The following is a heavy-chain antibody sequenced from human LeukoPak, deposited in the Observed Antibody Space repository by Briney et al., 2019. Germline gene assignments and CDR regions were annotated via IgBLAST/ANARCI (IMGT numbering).Heavy chain of an antibody. D-gene: IGHD3-16*01. Sequence: ASVRVSCKPSGYIFTSNSITWVRQAPGHKPEWMGWISTFNGYTKYAQNLQGRITMTRDTSTRTVYLEMRNLRSDDTAVYFCARGEFYYDLWGQGTLVTVSS. J-gene: IGHJ4*02. CDR3: ARGEFYYDL. CDR2: ISTFNGYT. V-gene: IGHV1-18*04. CDR1: GYIFTSNS.